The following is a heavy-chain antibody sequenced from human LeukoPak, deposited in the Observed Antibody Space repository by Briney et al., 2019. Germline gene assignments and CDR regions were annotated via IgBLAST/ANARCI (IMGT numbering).Heavy chain of an antibody. Sequence: GGSLRLSCSASGFXFSTSAIHWVRQAPGKGLEYVSSLSVNGISAYYADSVRGRFTISRDNSKGTLFLQMSSLRAEDTAVYYCVKGQEVVYTPIFDFWGQGTLVTVSS. J-gene: IGHJ4*02. CDR2: LSVNGISA. CDR1: GFXFSTSA. CDR3: VKGQEVVYTPIFDF. D-gene: IGHD2-8*02. V-gene: IGHV3-64D*09.